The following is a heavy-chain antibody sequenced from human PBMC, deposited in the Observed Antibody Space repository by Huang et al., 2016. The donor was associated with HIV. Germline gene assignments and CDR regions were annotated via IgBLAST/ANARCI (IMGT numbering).Heavy chain of an antibody. CDR2: INFDGNKR. CDR1: GFDFGTFG. D-gene: IGHD6-19*01. Sequence: PGFDFGTFGMHWVRQPPGKGLEGVAHINFDGNKRLYEQVVKDRFTVVRENSLRTTYLEMKDVRPEDTALYFCAKGGGWDHNGPEHWGQGTLVIVS. J-gene: IGHJ4*02. CDR3: AKGGGWDHNGPEH. V-gene: IGHV3-30*02.